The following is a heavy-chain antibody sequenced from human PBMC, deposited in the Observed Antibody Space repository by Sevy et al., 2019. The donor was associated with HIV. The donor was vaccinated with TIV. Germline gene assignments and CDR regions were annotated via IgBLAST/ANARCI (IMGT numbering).Heavy chain of an antibody. CDR1: GLPFSSYD. CDR2: ISSSSNFV. V-gene: IGHV3-21*06. D-gene: IGHD3-16*01. J-gene: IGHJ6*02. Sequence: GGSLRLSCTASGLPFSSYDMNWVRQAPGQGLEWISSISSSSNFVYQADSVKGRFTISRDNAKNSLFLQMNSLTVEDTAVYYCARDRGVPRTRGSYQYGMDVWGQGTTVTVSS. CDR3: ARDRGVPRTRGSYQYGMDV.